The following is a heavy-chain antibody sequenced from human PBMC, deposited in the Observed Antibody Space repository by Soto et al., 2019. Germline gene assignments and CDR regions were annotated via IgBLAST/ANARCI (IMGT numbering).Heavy chain of an antibody. CDR1: GGTFSSYT. D-gene: IGHD3-22*01. J-gene: IGHJ3*02. V-gene: IGHV1-69*04. CDR3: ARDRVVAFRQLDI. Sequence: ASVKVSCKASGGTFSSYTISWVRQAPGQGLEWMGRIIPILGIANYAQKLQGRVTITADKSTSTAYMELSSLRSEDTAVYYCARDRVVAFRQLDIWGKGTMVTVSS. CDR2: IIPILGIA.